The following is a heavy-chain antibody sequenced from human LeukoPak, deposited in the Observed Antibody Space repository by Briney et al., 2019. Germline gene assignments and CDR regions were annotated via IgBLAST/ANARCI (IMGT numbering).Heavy chain of an antibody. CDR1: GGTFSSYA. V-gene: IGHV1-69*05. Sequence: SVKVSCKASGGTFSSYAISWVRQAPGQGLEWKGRIIPIFGTANYAQKFQGRVTITTDESTSTAYMELSSLRSEDTAVYYCARDSDFWSGYYRPDYWGQGTLVTVSS. CDR3: ARDSDFWSGYYRPDY. D-gene: IGHD3-3*01. CDR2: IIPIFGTA. J-gene: IGHJ4*02.